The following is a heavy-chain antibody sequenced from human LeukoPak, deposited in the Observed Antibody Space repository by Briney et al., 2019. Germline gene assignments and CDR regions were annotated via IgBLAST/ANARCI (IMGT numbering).Heavy chain of an antibody. V-gene: IGHV3-30*02. Sequence: GGSLRLSRAASGFTFSSYGMHWVRQAPGKGLEWVAFIRYDGSNKYYADSVKGRFTISRDNSKNTLYLQMNSLRAEDTAVYYCATYSSLNRREFQYWGQGTLLTVSS. D-gene: IGHD3-22*01. CDR1: GFTFSSYG. CDR3: ATYSSLNRREFQY. J-gene: IGHJ1*01. CDR2: IRYDGSNK.